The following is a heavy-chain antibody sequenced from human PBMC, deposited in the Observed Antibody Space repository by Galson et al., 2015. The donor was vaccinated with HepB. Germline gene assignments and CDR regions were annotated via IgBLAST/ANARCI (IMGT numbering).Heavy chain of an antibody. V-gene: IGHV3-30*04. CDR3: AREGGYSSGWYIDY. D-gene: IGHD6-19*01. CDR1: GFTFSSYA. CDR2: ISYDGSNK. J-gene: IGHJ4*02. Sequence: SLRLSCAASGFTFSSYAMHWVRQAPGKGLEWVAVISYDGSNKYYADSVKGRFTISRDNSKNTLYLQMNSLRAEDTAVYYCAREGGYSSGWYIDYWGQGTLVTVSS.